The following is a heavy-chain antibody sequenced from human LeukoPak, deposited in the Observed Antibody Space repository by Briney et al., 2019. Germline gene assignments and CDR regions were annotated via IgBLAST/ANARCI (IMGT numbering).Heavy chain of an antibody. CDR2: IYVGDSDT. V-gene: IGHV5-51*01. D-gene: IGHD3-22*01. Sequence: GESLKISCMGSGSRFANYWIGWVRQMPGKGLEWMGIIYVGDSDTRYSPSFQGRVTISADKSISTAYLQWSSLKASDAAMYYCARRGSSYDSSAYYSWGQGTLVTVSS. CDR3: ARRGSSYDSSAYYS. CDR1: GSRFANYW. J-gene: IGHJ4*02.